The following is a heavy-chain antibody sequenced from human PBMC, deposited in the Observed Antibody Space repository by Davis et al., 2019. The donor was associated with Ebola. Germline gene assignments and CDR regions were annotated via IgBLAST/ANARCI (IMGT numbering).Heavy chain of an antibody. Sequence: GGSLRLSCAASGFTFSGSAMHWVRQASGNGLEWVGRIRSKANSYATAYAASVKGRFTISRDDSKNTAYLQMNSLKTEDTAVYYCTRPSAYCSGGSCPSWGQGTLVTVSS. CDR1: GFTFSGSA. CDR3: TRPSAYCSGGSCPS. CDR2: IRSKANSYAT. J-gene: IGHJ4*02. D-gene: IGHD2-15*01. V-gene: IGHV3-73*01.